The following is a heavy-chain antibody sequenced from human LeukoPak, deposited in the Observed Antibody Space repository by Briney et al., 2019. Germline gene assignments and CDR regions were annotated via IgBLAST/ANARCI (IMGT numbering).Heavy chain of an antibody. CDR2: IYTSGGT. Sequence: SQTLSLTCTVSGGSISSGSYYWSWIWQPAGKGLEWIGRIYTSGGTNYNPSLKSRVTISVDTSKSQFSLKLSSVTAADTAVYYCARENSSLDYWGQGTLVTVSS. CDR1: GGSISSGSYY. J-gene: IGHJ4*02. CDR3: ARENSSLDY. V-gene: IGHV4-61*02. D-gene: IGHD6-13*01.